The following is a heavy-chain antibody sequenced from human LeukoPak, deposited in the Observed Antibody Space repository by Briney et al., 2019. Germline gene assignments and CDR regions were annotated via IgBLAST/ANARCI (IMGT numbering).Heavy chain of an antibody. CDR3: ARDRYGDHTYFDY. CDR1: GGSISSGGYS. J-gene: IGHJ4*02. Sequence: SETLSLTCTVPGGSISSGGYSWSWIRQPPGKGLEWIGYIYHSGSTYYNPSLKSRVTISVDRSKNQFSLKLNSVTAADTAVYYCARDRYGDHTYFDYWGQGTLVTVSS. CDR2: IYHSGST. D-gene: IGHD4-17*01. V-gene: IGHV4-30-2*01.